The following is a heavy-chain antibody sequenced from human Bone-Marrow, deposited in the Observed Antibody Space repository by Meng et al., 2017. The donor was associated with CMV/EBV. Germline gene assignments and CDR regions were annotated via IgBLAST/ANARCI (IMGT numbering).Heavy chain of an antibody. CDR2: IYPGDSDT. CDR1: GYSFTSYW. Sequence: KVSCKGSGYSFTSYWIGWVRQMPGKGLEWMGIIYPGDSDTRYSPSFQGQVTISADKSISTAYLQWSSLKASDTAMYYCARLSEVPAAIGTVYYGMDVWGQGTTVTVSS. CDR3: ARLSEVPAAIGTVYYGMDV. J-gene: IGHJ6*02. V-gene: IGHV5-51*01. D-gene: IGHD2-2*02.